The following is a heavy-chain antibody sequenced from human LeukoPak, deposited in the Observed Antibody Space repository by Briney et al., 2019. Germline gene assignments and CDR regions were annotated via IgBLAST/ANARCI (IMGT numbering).Heavy chain of an antibody. Sequence: SGPTLAKPTQTLTLTCTFSGFSLSTSGVGVGWIRQPPGKALERHALYYWNDDKRYSPSLKSRLTITKDTSKNQVVLTMTNMDPVDTATYSCAHSLKLYGSGPFDYWGQGTLGTVSS. CDR2: YYWNDDK. CDR3: AHSLKLYGSGPFDY. CDR1: GFSLSTSGVG. V-gene: IGHV2-5*01. D-gene: IGHD3-10*01. J-gene: IGHJ4*02.